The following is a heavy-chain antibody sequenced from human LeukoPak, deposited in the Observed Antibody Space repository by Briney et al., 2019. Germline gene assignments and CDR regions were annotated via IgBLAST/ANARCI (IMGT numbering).Heavy chain of an antibody. Sequence: GGSLRLSCAASGFTFSSYAMSWVRQAPGKGLEWVSAISGSGGSTYYADSVKGRFTISRDNSKNTLCLQMNSLRAEDTAVYYCAKDILLWFGNDYWGQGTLVTVSS. CDR1: GFTFSSYA. V-gene: IGHV3-23*01. J-gene: IGHJ4*02. D-gene: IGHD3-10*01. CDR2: ISGSGGST. CDR3: AKDILLWFGNDY.